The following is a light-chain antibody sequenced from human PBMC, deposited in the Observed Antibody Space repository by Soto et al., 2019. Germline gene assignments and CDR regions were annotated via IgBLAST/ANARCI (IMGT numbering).Light chain of an antibody. J-gene: IGKJ1*01. CDR2: KAS. V-gene: IGKV1-5*03. Sequence: DIQMTQSPSTLSASVGDRVTITCRASQSISSWLAWYQQKPGKAPKLLIYKASSLESGVPSRFSGSGSGTEVTLTISSLQPDDFATYYCQQYNSYSGTFGQGTKVESK. CDR1: QSISSW. CDR3: QQYNSYSGT.